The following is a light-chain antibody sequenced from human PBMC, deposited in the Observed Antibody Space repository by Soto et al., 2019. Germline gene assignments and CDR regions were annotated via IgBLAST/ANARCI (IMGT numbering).Light chain of an antibody. V-gene: IGKV4-1*01. Sequence: DIVMTQSPDSLAVSLGERATLNCKSSRNVLYSSDNKNYLAWYQQKPGQPPNLLIYWASTRESGVPDRFSGSGSGTDFTLTISSLQAEDVAVYYCQQYYGTPLTFGQGTKVDI. J-gene: IGKJ1*01. CDR3: QQYYGTPLT. CDR1: RNVLYSSDNKNY. CDR2: WAS.